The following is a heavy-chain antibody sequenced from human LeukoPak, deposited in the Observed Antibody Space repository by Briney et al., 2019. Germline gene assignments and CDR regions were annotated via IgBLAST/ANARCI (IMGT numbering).Heavy chain of an antibody. CDR1: GGSISSGDYY. CDR2: IYYSGST. J-gene: IGHJ4*02. Sequence: SETLSLTCTVSGGSISSGDYYWSWIRQPPGKGLEWIGYIYYSGSTYYNPSLKSRVTISVDTSKNQFSLKLGSVTAADTAVYYCARENIQLWSNFDYWGQGTLVTVSS. V-gene: IGHV4-30-4*01. CDR3: ARENIQLWSNFDY. D-gene: IGHD5-18*01.